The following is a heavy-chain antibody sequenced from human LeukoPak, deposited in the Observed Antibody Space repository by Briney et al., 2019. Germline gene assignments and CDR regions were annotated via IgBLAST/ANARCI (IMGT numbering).Heavy chain of an antibody. Sequence: ASVKVPCKASGYTFTSYDINWVRQATGQGLEWMGWMNPNSGNTGYAQKFQGRVTMTRNTSISTAYMELSSLRSEDTAVYYCARIWAVAGTGWFDPWGQGTLVTVSS. D-gene: IGHD6-19*01. V-gene: IGHV1-8*01. CDR1: GYTFTSYD. CDR2: MNPNSGNT. J-gene: IGHJ5*02. CDR3: ARIWAVAGTGWFDP.